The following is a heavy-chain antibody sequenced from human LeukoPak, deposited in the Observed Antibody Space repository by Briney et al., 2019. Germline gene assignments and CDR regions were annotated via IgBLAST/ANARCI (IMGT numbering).Heavy chain of an antibody. J-gene: IGHJ3*02. Sequence: GASVKVSCKVSGYTLTELSMHWVRQAPGKGLEWMGGFDPEDGETIYAQKFQGRVTMTEDTSTDTAYMELSSLRSEDTAVYYCATDRVIAAAGRDAFDIWGQGTMVTVSS. V-gene: IGHV1-24*01. D-gene: IGHD6-13*01. CDR3: ATDRVIAAAGRDAFDI. CDR1: GYTLTELS. CDR2: FDPEDGET.